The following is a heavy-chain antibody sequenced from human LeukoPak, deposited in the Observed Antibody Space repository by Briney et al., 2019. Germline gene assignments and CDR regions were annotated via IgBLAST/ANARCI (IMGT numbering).Heavy chain of an antibody. V-gene: IGHV1-8*03. CDR3: ARGSNWNYFDY. J-gene: IGHJ4*02. CDR2: MNPNSGNT. D-gene: IGHD1-1*01. Sequence: ASVTVSCKASGYTFTSYDINWVRQATGQGLEWMGWMNPNSGNTGYAQKFQGRVTITRNTSISTAYMELSSLRSEDTAVYYCARGSNWNYFDYWGQGTLVTVSS. CDR1: GYTFTSYD.